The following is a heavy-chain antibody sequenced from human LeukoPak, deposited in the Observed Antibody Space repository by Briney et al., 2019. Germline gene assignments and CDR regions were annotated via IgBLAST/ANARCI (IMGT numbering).Heavy chain of an antibody. CDR1: GLTVSSNY. V-gene: IGHV3-53*01. D-gene: IGHD3-16*01. CDR3: ARAFSPDDPPLD. CDR2: TYSAGST. J-gene: IGHJ4*02. Sequence: GGSLRLSCAASGLTVSSNYMSWVRQAPGKGLEWVSVTYSAGSTKYVNPVKGRFIISRDNSKNTLYLQMNSLRAEDTAVYYCARAFSPDDPPLDWGQGTLVIVSS.